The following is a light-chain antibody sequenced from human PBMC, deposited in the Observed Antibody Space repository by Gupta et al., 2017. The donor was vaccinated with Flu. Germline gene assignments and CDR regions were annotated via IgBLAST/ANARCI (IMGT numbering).Light chain of an antibody. J-gene: IGLJ3*02. CDR3: CSYASSSTNWV. CDR1: SSDVGSYNP. Sequence: QSPLSLPASVSRCPRQSITISCTGTSSDVGSYNPVSWYQQHPGKAPKLMIYEGSKRPSGVSNRFSGSKSGNTASLTISGLQAEDEADYYCCSYASSSTNWVFGGGTKLTVL. CDR2: EGS. V-gene: IGLV2-23*01.